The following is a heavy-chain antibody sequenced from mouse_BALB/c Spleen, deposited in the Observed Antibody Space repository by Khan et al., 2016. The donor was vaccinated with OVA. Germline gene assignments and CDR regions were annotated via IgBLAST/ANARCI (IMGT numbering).Heavy chain of an antibody. CDR2: ISPGSGDT. V-gene: IGHV1-77*01. CDR3: ARRNYFGYTFAY. Sequence: QVRLQQSGAELARPRASVKLSCKASGYTFTDYYINWVKQRTGQGLEWIGEISPGSGDTYYNEKFKGKATLTADKSSSTAYMQLSSLTSEASAVYFCARRNYFGYTFAYWGQGTLVTVSA. J-gene: IGHJ3*01. CDR1: GYTFTDYY. D-gene: IGHD1-2*01.